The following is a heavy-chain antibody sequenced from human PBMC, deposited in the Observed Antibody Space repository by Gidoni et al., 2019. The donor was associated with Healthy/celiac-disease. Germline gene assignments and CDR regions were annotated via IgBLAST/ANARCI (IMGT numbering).Heavy chain of an antibody. D-gene: IGHD3-16*02. J-gene: IGHJ3*02. CDR3: ATDKDYDYIWGSFRPDAFDI. CDR1: GFPFSSYS. CDR2: ISSSSSYI. Sequence: EVQLVESGGGLVKPGGSLRLSCAASGFPFSSYSMNWVRQAPGKGLEWVSSISSSSSYIYYADSVKGRFTISRDNAKNSLYLQMNSLRAEDTAVYYCATDKDYDYIWGSFRPDAFDIWGQGTMVTVSS. V-gene: IGHV3-21*01.